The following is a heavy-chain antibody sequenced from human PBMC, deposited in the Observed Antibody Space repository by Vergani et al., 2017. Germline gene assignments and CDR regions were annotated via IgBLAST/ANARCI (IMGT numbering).Heavy chain of an antibody. V-gene: IGHV3-53*02. CDR3: ARVSGSYYFDY. D-gene: IGHD1-26*01. CDR1: GFTVSSNY. CDR2: IYSGGST. J-gene: IGHJ4*02. Sequence: EVQLVETGGGLIQPGGSLRLSCAASGFTVSSNYMSWVRQAPGKGLEWVSVIYSGGSTYYADSVKGRFTISRDNSKNKLFLQMNSLRAEGTAVYYCARVSGSYYFDYWGQGTLVTVSS.